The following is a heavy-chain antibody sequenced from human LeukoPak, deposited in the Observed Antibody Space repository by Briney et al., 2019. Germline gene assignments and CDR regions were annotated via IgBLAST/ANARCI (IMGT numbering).Heavy chain of an antibody. CDR3: ARDLGSGYGRYYGMDV. J-gene: IGHJ6*02. D-gene: IGHD5-12*01. CDR2: INPNSGGT. V-gene: IGHV1-2*02. CDR1: GYTFTGYY. Sequence: ASVKVSCKASGYTFTGYYMHWVRQAPGQGLEWMGWINPNSGGTNYAQKFQGRVTMTRDTSISTAYLELSRLRSDDTAVYYCARDLGSGYGRYYGMDVWGQGTTVTVSS.